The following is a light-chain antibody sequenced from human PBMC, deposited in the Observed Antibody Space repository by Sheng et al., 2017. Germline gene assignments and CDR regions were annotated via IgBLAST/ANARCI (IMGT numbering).Light chain of an antibody. CDR3: SSYTSGSTLVV. V-gene: IGLV2-8*01. Sequence: QSALTQPPSASGSPGQSVTISCTGTSSDVGGYNSVSWYQQHPGKAPKLMIYEVNKRPSGVPDRFSGSKSGNTASLTISGLQAGDEADYYCSSYTSGSTLVVFGGGTKLTVL. CDR2: EVN. J-gene: IGLJ2*01. CDR1: SSDVGGYNS.